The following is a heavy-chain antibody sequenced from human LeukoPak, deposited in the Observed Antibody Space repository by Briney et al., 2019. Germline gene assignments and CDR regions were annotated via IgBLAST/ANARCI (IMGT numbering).Heavy chain of an antibody. V-gene: IGHV3-49*04. CDR3: TRGTWGSSNDAFDI. CDR1: GFTFGDYA. Sequence: GRSLKLSCTASGFTFGDYAMSWVRQAPGKGLEWVGFIRSKAYGGTTEYAASVKGRFTISRDDSKSIAYLQMNSLKTEDTAVYYCTRGTWGSSNDAFDIWGQGTMVTVSS. D-gene: IGHD6-13*01. CDR2: IRSKAYGGTT. J-gene: IGHJ3*02.